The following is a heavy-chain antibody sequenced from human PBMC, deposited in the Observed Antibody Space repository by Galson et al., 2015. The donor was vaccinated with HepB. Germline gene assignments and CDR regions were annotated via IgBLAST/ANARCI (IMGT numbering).Heavy chain of an antibody. CDR1: GFTFSSYD. CDR3: ERNPPLGTPFDY. J-gene: IGHJ4*02. Sequence: SLRLSCAASGFTFSSYDMIWVRQPPGKGLEWVSSISSSTNHIYYADSVRGRFTISRDNAKNSLYLQMNSLRAEDTAVYYCERNPPLGTPFDYWGQGTLVTVSS. V-gene: IGHV3-21*01. D-gene: IGHD7-27*01. CDR2: ISSSTNHI.